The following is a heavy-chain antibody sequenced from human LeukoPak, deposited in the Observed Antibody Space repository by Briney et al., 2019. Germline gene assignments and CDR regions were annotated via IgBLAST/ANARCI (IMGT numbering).Heavy chain of an antibody. D-gene: IGHD2-2*01. J-gene: IGHJ4*02. V-gene: IGHV1-18*01. CDR3: ARDCSSTSCPTDY. CDR1: GYTFTSYA. Sequence: ASVKVSCKASGYTFTSYAMNWVRQAPGQGLEWMGWISAYNGNTNYAQKLQGRVTMTTDTSTSTAYMELRSLRSDGTAVYYCARDCSSTSCPTDYWGQGTLVTVSS. CDR2: ISAYNGNT.